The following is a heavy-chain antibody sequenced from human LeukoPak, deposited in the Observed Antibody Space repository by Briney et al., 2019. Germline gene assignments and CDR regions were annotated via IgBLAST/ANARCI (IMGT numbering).Heavy chain of an antibody. CDR1: GYSISSGYY. CDR2: TYHSGST. CDR3: ARLPSRTSH. D-gene: IGHD1-7*01. V-gene: IGHV4-38-2*02. J-gene: IGHJ4*02. Sequence: PSETLSLTCTVSGYSISSGYYWAWIRQPPGKGLEWIGSTYHSGSTNYNPSLKSRVTISVDTSKNQFSLKLSSVTAADTAVYYCARLPSRTSHWGQGTLVTVSS.